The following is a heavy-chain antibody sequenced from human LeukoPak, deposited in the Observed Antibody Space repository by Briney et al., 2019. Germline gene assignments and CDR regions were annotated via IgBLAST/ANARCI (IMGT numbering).Heavy chain of an antibody. Sequence: SETLSLTCTVSGAPISTAGYYWTWIRQTPGEGLEWIGYIYYTGSVDYTPSLKSRLSISLDTSKNQFSLKLNSVTAADTAVYYCARDHSYYFGSETSTLDVWGQGTAVTVSS. J-gene: IGHJ6*02. V-gene: IGHV4-30-4*01. D-gene: IGHD3-10*01. CDR1: GAPISTAGYY. CDR3: ARDHSYYFGSETSTLDV. CDR2: IYYTGSV.